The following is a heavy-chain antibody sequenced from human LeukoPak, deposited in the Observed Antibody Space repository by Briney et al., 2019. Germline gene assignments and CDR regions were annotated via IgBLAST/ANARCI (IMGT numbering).Heavy chain of an antibody. Sequence: SQTLSLTCTVSGGSITTETYYWTWVRQPAGKELQWIGRISSTGNTDYNPSLRSRIIISRDRSKNQFSLGLNSVTATDTAVYYCARLRRGDYGRGGYFDYWGQGTLVTVSS. V-gene: IGHV4-61*02. J-gene: IGHJ4*02. D-gene: IGHD4-17*01. CDR3: ARLRRGDYGRGGYFDY. CDR2: ISSTGNT. CDR1: GGSITTETYY.